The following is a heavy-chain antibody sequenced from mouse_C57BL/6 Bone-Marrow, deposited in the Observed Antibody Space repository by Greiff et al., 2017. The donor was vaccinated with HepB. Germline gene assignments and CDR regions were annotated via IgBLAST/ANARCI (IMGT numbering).Heavy chain of an antibody. D-gene: IGHD2-1*01. CDR2: IYPGGGYT. J-gene: IGHJ4*01. CDR1: GYTFTNYW. Sequence: VQLQQSGAELVRPGTSVKMSCKASGYTFTNYWIGWVKQRPGHGLEWIGDIYPGGGYTNYNEKFKGKATLTADKSSSTAYMQFSSLTSEDSAIYYYARGENYGSYLSSMDYWGQGTPVTVSS. V-gene: IGHV1-63*01. CDR3: ARGENYGSYLSSMDY.